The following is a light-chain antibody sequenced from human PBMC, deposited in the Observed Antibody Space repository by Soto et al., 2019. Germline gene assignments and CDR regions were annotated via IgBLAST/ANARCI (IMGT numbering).Light chain of an antibody. J-gene: IGKJ2*01. Sequence: DIVMTQSPLSLPVTPGEPASISCRSSQSLLHSNGYNYLDWYLQKPGQSPQLLIYLGSNRASGVPDRFRGSGSGTDFTLKISRVAAEDDGVYYCMQDLQTPRTFGQGTKLEIK. CDR3: MQDLQTPRT. CDR2: LGS. CDR1: QSLLHSNGYNY. V-gene: IGKV2-28*01.